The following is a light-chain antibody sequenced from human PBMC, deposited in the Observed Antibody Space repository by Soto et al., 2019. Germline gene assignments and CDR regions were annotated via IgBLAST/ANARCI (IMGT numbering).Light chain of an antibody. V-gene: IGLV3-21*04. J-gene: IGLJ1*01. Sequence: SYELTQPPSVSVAPGKTARITCGGNNIGSKSVHWYQQKPGQPPVLVIYYDSDRPSGIPERFSGSNSGNTATLTISRVEGGDEAYCYCQVWGSSSEPLGYVFGTGTQLTVL. CDR1: NIGSKS. CDR3: QVWGSSSEPLGYV. CDR2: YDS.